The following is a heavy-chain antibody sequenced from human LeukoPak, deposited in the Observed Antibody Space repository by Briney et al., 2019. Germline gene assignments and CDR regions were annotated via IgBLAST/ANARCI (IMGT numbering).Heavy chain of an antibody. V-gene: IGHV1-2*02. CDR2: INPNSGGT. J-gene: IGHJ5*02. CDR1: RYTFTANY. D-gene: IGHD6-13*01. CDR3: ARDLVLTIATPGVEQHNCFVP. Sequence: ASVKVSCKPSRYTFTANYVHWVRQAPGQGLEWVGWINPNSGGTNYAQKFQGRVTMTRDTAINTAYLEMSRLRSDDTAVYCCARDLVLTIATPGVEQHNCFVPWGQGTLVTVFS.